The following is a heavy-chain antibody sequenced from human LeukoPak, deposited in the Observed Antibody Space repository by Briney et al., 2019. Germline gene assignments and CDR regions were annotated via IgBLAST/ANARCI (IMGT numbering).Heavy chain of an antibody. CDR2: INPSGGST. D-gene: IGHD3-22*01. Sequence: ASVKVSCKASRYTFTSYYMHWVRQAPGQGLEWMGIINPSGGSTSYAQKFQGRVTMTRDTSTSTVYMELSSLRSEDTAVYYCARGGSLTHLTYYYDSSAYSPGDYWGQGTLVTVSS. CDR3: ARGGSLTHLTYYYDSSAYSPGDY. V-gene: IGHV1-46*01. J-gene: IGHJ4*02. CDR1: RYTFTSYY.